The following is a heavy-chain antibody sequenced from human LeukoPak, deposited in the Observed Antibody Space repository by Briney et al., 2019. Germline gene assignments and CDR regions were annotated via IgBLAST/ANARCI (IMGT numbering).Heavy chain of an antibody. D-gene: IGHD1-26*01. V-gene: IGHV4-39*07. CDR3: AREGRGSSFDP. CDR2: IYYSGST. Sequence: SETLSLTCAVSGGSISSSSYYWGWIRQPPGKGLEWIGSIYYSGSTYYNPSLKSRVTISVDTSKNQFSLKLSSVTAADTAVYYCAREGRGSSFDPWGQGTLVTVSS. CDR1: GGSISSSSYY. J-gene: IGHJ5*02.